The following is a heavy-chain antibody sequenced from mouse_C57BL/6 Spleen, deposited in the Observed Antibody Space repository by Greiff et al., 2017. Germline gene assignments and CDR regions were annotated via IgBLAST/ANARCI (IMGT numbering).Heavy chain of an antibody. CDR2: ILPGSGST. V-gene: IGHV1-9*01. Sequence: QVQLQQSGAELVKPGASVKLSCKASGYTFTGYWIEWVKQRPGHGLAWIGVILPGSGSTNYNEKFKGKATFTADPSSNTAYMQLSSLTPADSASYCCERGDYYGSSYLDDWGQGTTLTVAS. J-gene: IGHJ2*01. D-gene: IGHD1-1*01. CDR1: GYTFTGYW. CDR3: ERGDYYGSSYLDD.